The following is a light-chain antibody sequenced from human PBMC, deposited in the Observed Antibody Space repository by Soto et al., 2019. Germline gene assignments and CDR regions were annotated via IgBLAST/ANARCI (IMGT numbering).Light chain of an antibody. Sequence: DIVMTQSPLSLPVTPGEPASISCRSSQSLLHNNGYNYLDWYLQKPGQSPQLLIYLGSSRASGVPDRFSGSGSGTDFTLKISRVEAEDVGVYYCMQALQTPPPFGQGTKLEIK. V-gene: IGKV2-28*01. CDR3: MQALQTPPP. CDR2: LGS. CDR1: QSLLHNNGYNY. J-gene: IGKJ2*01.